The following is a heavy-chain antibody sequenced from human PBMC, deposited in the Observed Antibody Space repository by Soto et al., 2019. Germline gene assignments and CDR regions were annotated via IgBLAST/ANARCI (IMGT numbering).Heavy chain of an antibody. Sequence: SETLSLTCAVYGGSFSGYYWSWIRQPPGKGLEWIGEINHSGSTNYNPSLKSRVTISVDTSKNQFSLKLSSVTAADTAVYYCARESAAGTLNWFDPWGHGTLVTVSS. V-gene: IGHV4-34*01. CDR3: ARESAAGTLNWFDP. J-gene: IGHJ5*02. D-gene: IGHD6-13*01. CDR1: GGSFSGYY. CDR2: INHSGST.